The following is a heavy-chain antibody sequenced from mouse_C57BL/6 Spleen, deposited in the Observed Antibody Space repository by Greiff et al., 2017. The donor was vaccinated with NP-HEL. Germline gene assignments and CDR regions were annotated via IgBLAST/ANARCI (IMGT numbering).Heavy chain of an antibody. CDR3: ARINSNYSAWFAY. CDR2: IDPSDSYT. V-gene: IGHV1-59*01. J-gene: IGHJ3*01. Sequence: QVQLQQPGAELVRPGTSVKLSCKASGYTFTSYWMHWVKQRPGQGLEWIGVIDPSDSYTNYNQKFKGKATLTVDTSSSTAYMQLSSLTSEDSAVYYCARINSNYSAWFAYWGQGTLVTVSA. D-gene: IGHD2-5*01. CDR1: GYTFTSYW.